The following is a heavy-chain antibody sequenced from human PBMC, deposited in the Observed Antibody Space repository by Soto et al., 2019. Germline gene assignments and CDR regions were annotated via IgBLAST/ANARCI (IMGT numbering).Heavy chain of an antibody. CDR1: GYTFTSYD. V-gene: IGHV1-8*01. CDR3: ARERSGYFDY. Sequence: QVQLVQSGAEVKKPGASVKVYCKASGYTFTSYDINWVRQATGKGLDWMGWMNPNSGNTGYAHKFQGRVTMTRNTSTSTAYMELSSLRSEDTAVYYCARERSGYFDYWGQGTLVTVSS. J-gene: IGHJ4*02. D-gene: IGHD2-15*01. CDR2: MNPNSGNT.